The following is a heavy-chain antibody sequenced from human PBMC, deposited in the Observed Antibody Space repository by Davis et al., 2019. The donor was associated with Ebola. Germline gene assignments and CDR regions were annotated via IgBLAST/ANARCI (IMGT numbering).Heavy chain of an antibody. D-gene: IGHD2-15*01. CDR2: MNPDSGNT. CDR3: TRGIARRRSGSWFDP. J-gene: IGHJ5*02. V-gene: IGHV1-8*02. CDR1: GYTFNSHG. Sequence: AASVKVSCKASGYTFNSHGISWVRQATGQGLEWMGWMNPDSGNTGYAQKFQGRVTMTRDTSITTAYMELSSLSSDDTAVYYCTRGIARRRSGSWFDPWGQGTPVTVSS.